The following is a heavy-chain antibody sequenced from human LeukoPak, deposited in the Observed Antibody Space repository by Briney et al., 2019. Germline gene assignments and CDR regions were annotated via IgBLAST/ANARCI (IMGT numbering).Heavy chain of an antibody. CDR3: ARAYYPYYYYYMDV. CDR1: GFTVSSNY. D-gene: IGHD3-22*01. V-gene: IGHV3-66*01. J-gene: IGHJ6*03. Sequence: PGGSLRLSCAASGFTVSSNYMSWVRQAPGKGLEWASVIYSGGSTYYADSVKGRFTISRDNSKNTLYLQMNSLRAEDTAVYYCARAYYPYYYYYMDVWGKGTTVTISS. CDR2: IYSGGST.